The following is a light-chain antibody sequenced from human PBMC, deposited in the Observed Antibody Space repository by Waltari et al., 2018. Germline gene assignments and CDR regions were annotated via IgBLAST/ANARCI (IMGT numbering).Light chain of an antibody. V-gene: IGKV4-1*01. Sequence: DIVMTQSPDSLAVSLGERATINCKSNQSVLYSSNTKNYLAWYQQKPGQPPKLLIYWASTRESGVPDRFSGSGSGTDFTLTISSLQAEDVAVYYCQQYYSIPYTFGQGTKLEIK. CDR1: QSVLYSSNTKNY. CDR2: WAS. J-gene: IGKJ2*01. CDR3: QQYYSIPYT.